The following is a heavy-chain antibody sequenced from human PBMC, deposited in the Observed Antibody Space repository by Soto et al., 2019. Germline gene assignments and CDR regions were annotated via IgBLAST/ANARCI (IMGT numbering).Heavy chain of an antibody. J-gene: IGHJ4*02. CDR2: ISYDGSEK. D-gene: IGHD3-9*01. CDR1: GFTFTKFA. V-gene: IGHV3-30-3*01. CDR3: ARDRDEILTGYHDY. Sequence: DLVESGGGVVQPVKSLRLSCTASGFTFTKFAMHWVRRAPGKGLEWVALISYDGSEKYYADSVKGRFSISRDNSRNTLYLQMNSLRGEDTAVYYCARDRDEILTGYHDYWGQGTEVTVST.